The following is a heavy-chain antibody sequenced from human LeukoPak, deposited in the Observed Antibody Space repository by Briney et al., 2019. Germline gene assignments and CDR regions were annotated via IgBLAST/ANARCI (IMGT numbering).Heavy chain of an antibody. Sequence: GGSLILSCAASGFTVSSNDISWVRQAPGKGLEWVSVVYSGGTTYFADSVKGRFTISRDDFKNTLYLQMNSLRAEDTAVYYCARDTPTSGFGEFIFYYYGLDVWGQGTTVTVSS. CDR3: ARDTPTSGFGEFIFYYYGLDV. CDR2: VYSGGTT. V-gene: IGHV3-66*01. CDR1: GFTVSSND. J-gene: IGHJ6*02. D-gene: IGHD3-10*01.